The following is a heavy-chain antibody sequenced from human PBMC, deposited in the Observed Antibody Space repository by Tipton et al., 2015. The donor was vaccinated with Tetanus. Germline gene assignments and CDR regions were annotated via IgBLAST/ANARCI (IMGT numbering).Heavy chain of an antibody. CDR2: SYAGGNYA. CDR3: AKMRGTLRYSFDS. CDR1: GFTFNSFA. J-gene: IGHJ5*01. Sequence: GSLRLSCAASGFTFNSFAMNWVRQAPGKGLEWVSVSYAGGNYAYYADSVKGRFTTSMDDSKNTLYLHMTSLRAEDTAVYYCAKMRGTLRYSFDSWGQGTLVTVSS. D-gene: IGHD1-26*01. V-gene: IGHV3-23*03.